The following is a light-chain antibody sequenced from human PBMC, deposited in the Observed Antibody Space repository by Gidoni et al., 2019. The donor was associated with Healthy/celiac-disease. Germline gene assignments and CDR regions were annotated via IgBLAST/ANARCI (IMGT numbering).Light chain of an antibody. CDR3: QQYNNWPWT. Sequence: EIVMTQSPATLSVSPGERATLSFRASQSVSSNLAWYQQKPGQAPRLLIYGASTRATGIPARFSGSVSGTEFTLTISSLQSEDFAVYYCQQYNNWPWTFGQGTKVEIK. V-gene: IGKV3-15*01. CDR1: QSVSSN. CDR2: GAS. J-gene: IGKJ1*01.